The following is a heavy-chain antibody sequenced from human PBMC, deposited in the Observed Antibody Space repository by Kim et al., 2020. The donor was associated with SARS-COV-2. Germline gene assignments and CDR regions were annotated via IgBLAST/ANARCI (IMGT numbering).Heavy chain of an antibody. CDR3: ARDYDFWSGQTLSAFDI. D-gene: IGHD3-3*01. CDR1: GFTFSSYS. CDR2: ISSSSSYI. J-gene: IGHJ3*02. V-gene: IGHV3-21*01. Sequence: GGSLRLSCAASGFTFSSYSMNWVRQAPGKGLEWVSSISSSSSYIYYADSVKGRFTISRDNAKNSLYLQMNSLRAEDTAVYYCARDYDFWSGQTLSAFDIWGQGTMVTVSS.